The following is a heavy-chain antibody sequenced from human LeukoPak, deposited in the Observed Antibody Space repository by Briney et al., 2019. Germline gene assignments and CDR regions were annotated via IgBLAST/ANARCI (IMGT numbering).Heavy chain of an antibody. CDR2: IWYDGSNK. V-gene: IGHV3-33*01. CDR3: ARGRFGDPEGGLFDY. D-gene: IGHD3-10*01. CDR1: GLTFSSYG. J-gene: IGHJ4*02. Sequence: GRSLRLSCAASGLTFSSYGMHWVRQAPGKGLEWVAVIWYDGSNKYYADSVKGRFTISGDNSKNTLYLQMNSLRAEDTAVYYCARGRFGDPEGGLFDYWGQGTLVTVSS.